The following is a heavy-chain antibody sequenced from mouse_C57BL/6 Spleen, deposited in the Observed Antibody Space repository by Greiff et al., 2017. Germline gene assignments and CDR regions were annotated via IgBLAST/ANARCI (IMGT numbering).Heavy chain of an antibody. CDR1: GYSITSGYY. D-gene: IGHD2-4*01. CDR3: ARRPIYYDPLYAVDY. V-gene: IGHV3-6*01. CDR2: ISYDGSN. J-gene: IGHJ4*01. Sequence: EVKLVESGPGLVKPSQSLSLTCSVTGYSITSGYYWNWIRQFPGNKLEWMGYISYDGSNNYNPSLKNRISITRDTSKNQFFLKLNSVTTEDTATYYCARRPIYYDPLYAVDYWGQGTSVTVSS.